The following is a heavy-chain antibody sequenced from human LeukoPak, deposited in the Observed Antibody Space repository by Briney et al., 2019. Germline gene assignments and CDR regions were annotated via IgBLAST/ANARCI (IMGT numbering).Heavy chain of an antibody. CDR2: QFDSVRT. CDR1: AGSITSHY. J-gene: IGHJ4*02. D-gene: IGHD5-18*01. CDR3: ATIKRGSIFGYFDF. Sequence: PSETLSLTCTASAGSITSHYWSWVRQPPGKGLEWIAYQFDSVRTKDNPSLKSRLTLSADTSKNQFSLRLNSVTAADTAVYYCATIKRGSIFGYFDFWGQGIKVTVSS. V-gene: IGHV4-59*11.